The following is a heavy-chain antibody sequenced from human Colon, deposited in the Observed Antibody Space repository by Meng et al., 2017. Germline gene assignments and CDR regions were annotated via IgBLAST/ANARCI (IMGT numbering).Heavy chain of an antibody. D-gene: IGHD6-13*01. J-gene: IGHJ4*02. CDR1: GFSLSTSGVG. V-gene: IGHV2-5*02. Sequence: IPLKESGPTRVKPTQTLALTCTFSGFSLSTSGVGVGWIRQPPGEALDYLALIYWDDDKRYNPSLKNRLTIAKDTSKNQVVLTMTNVDPVDTATYFCAHRLGPSGHSWDVGYFDFWGQGALVTVSS. CDR3: AHRLGPSGHSWDVGYFDF. CDR2: IYWDDDK.